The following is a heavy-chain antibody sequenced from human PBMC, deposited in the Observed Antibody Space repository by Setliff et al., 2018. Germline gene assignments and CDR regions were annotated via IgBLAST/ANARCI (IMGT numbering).Heavy chain of an antibody. V-gene: IGHV4-61*02. D-gene: IGHD3-10*01. CDR2: IYTSGST. Sequence: SETLSLTCTVSGGSISSGSYYWSWIRQPAGKGLEWIGRIYTSGSTNYSPSLKSRVTIPVDTSKNQFSLKLSSVTAADTAVYYCARGGGGLLWFGELSRYYFDYWGQGTLVTVSS. CDR1: GGSISSGSYY. J-gene: IGHJ4*02. CDR3: ARGGGGLLWFGELSRYYFDY.